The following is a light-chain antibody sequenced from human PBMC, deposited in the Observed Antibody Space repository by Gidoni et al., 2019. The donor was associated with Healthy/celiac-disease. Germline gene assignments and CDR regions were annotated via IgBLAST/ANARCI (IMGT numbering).Light chain of an antibody. CDR3: LLSYSGAREVV. J-gene: IGLJ2*01. V-gene: IGLV7-46*01. Sequence: QAVVTQEPSLTVSPGGTVTLTCGSSTGAVTSGHYPYWFQQKPCQAPRTLIYDTSNKHSWTPARFSGSLLGGKAALTLSGAQPEDEAEYYCLLSYSGAREVVFGGGTKLTVL. CDR1: TGAVTSGHY. CDR2: DTS.